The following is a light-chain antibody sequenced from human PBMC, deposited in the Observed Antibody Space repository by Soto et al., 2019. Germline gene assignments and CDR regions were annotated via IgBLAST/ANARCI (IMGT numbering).Light chain of an antibody. CDR1: QSVSSSY. J-gene: IGKJ1*01. CDR3: QQDYSLPWT. Sequence: EIVMTQSPATLSLSPGERATLSCRASQSVSSSYLSWYQQKPGQTPRLLIYGASIRATGIPVRFSGSGSGTAFTLTISSLQPEGFAVYFCQQDYSLPWTFGQGTKVEIK. CDR2: GAS. V-gene: IGKV3D-7*01.